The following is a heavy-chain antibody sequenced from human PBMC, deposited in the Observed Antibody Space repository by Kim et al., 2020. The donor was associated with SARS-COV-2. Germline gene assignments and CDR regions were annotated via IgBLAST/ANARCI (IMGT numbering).Heavy chain of an antibody. J-gene: IGHJ6*03. Sequence: SETLSLTCTVSGGSISSGDYYWSWIRQPPGKGLEWIGYIYYSGSTYYNPSLKSRVTISVDTSKNQFSLKLSSVTAADTAVYYCAREGRFLEWLLSNYYYYYMDFWGKGTTVTVSS. CDR2: IYYSGST. CDR1: GGSISSGDYY. CDR3: AREGRFLEWLLSNYYYYYMDF. D-gene: IGHD3-3*01. V-gene: IGHV4-30-4*01.